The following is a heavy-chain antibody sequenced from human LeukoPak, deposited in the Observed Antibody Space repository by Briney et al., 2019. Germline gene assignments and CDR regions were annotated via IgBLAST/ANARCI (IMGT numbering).Heavy chain of an antibody. CDR3: ARGSNYGY. J-gene: IGHJ4*02. CDR1: GGSFRGYY. CDR2: INHSGST. V-gene: IGHV4-34*01. Sequence: SETLSLTCAVYGGSFRGYYWSWIRQPPGKGLERIGEINHSGSTNYNPSLKSRVTISVDTSKNQFSLKLSSVTAADTAVYYCARGSNYGYWGQETLVTVSS. D-gene: IGHD4-11*01.